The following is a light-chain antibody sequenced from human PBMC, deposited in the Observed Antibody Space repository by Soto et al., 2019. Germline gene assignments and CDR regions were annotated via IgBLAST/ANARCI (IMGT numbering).Light chain of an antibody. CDR1: QSISSY. CDR3: QQSYSTPPT. J-gene: IGKJ1*01. Sequence: DIQMTQSPSSLSASVGDRVTITCRASQSISSYLNWYQQKPGKAPKLRIYAASSLQSGVPSRFSGSGSGTDFTLTISSLQPEDCATYYCQQSYSTPPTFGQGTKVEIK. CDR2: AAS. V-gene: IGKV1-39*01.